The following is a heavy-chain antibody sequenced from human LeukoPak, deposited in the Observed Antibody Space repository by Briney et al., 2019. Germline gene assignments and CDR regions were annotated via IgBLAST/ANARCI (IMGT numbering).Heavy chain of an antibody. V-gene: IGHV5-51*01. CDR2: IYPGDSDT. CDR1: GYSFTSYW. Sequence: GESLKISCKGSGYSFTSYWIGWVRQMPGKGLEWMGIIYPGDSDTRYSPSFQGQVTISADKSISTAYLQWSSLKASDTAMYYCARVSQVVGATAYYYYMDVWGKGTTVTVSS. D-gene: IGHD1-26*01. J-gene: IGHJ6*03. CDR3: ARVSQVVGATAYYYYMDV.